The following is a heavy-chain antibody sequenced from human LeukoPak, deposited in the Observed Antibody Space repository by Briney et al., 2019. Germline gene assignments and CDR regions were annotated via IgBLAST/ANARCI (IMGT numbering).Heavy chain of an antibody. Sequence: ASVKVSCKASGYTFTSYYMHWVRQAPGQGLEWMGIINPSGGSTSYAQKFQGRVTMTRDTSTSTVYMELSSLRSEDTAVYYCARAEARIAAAGKLDYWGQGTLVTVSS. CDR2: INPSGGST. J-gene: IGHJ4*02. CDR3: ARAEARIAAAGKLDY. V-gene: IGHV1-46*01. D-gene: IGHD6-13*01. CDR1: GYTFTSYY.